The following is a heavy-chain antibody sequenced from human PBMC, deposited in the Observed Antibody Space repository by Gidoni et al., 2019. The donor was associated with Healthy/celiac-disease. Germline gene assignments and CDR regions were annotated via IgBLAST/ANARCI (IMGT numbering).Heavy chain of an antibody. V-gene: IGHV3-49*04. Sequence: EVQLVESGGGLVQPGRSLRLSCTASGFTFGDYAMSWVRKAPGKGLEWVGFIRSKAYGGTTEYAASVKGRFTISRDDSKSIAYLQMNSLKTEDTAVYYCTRDNRIVESGYYYGMDVWGQGTTVTVSS. CDR3: TRDNRIVESGYYYGMDV. D-gene: IGHD1-26*01. J-gene: IGHJ6*02. CDR1: GFTFGDYA. CDR2: IRSKAYGGTT.